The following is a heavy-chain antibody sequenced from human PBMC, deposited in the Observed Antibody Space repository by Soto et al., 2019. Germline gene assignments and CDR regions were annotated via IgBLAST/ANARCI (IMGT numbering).Heavy chain of an antibody. CDR2: IVVGSGNT. CDR1: GFTFTSSA. J-gene: IGHJ3*02. V-gene: IGHV1-58*02. CDR3: AAVGAAVPDTFDI. Sequence: SVKVSCKASGFTFTSSAMQWVRQARGQRLEWIGWIVVGSGNTNYAQKFQERVTITRDMSTSTAYMELSSLRSEDTAVYYCAAVGAAVPDTFDIWGQGTMVTVSS. D-gene: IGHD1-1*01.